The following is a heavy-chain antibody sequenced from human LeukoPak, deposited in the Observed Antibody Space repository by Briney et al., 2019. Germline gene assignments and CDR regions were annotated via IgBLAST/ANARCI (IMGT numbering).Heavy chain of an antibody. CDR2: IWYDGSNK. Sequence: GGSLRLSCAASGFTFSSYGMHWVRQVPGKGLEWVAVIWYDGSNKYYADSVKGRFTISRDNSKNTLYLQMNSLRAEDTAVYYCARAHGDYVPYFDYWGQGTLVTVSS. J-gene: IGHJ4*02. CDR3: ARAHGDYVPYFDY. V-gene: IGHV3-33*01. D-gene: IGHD4-17*01. CDR1: GFTFSSYG.